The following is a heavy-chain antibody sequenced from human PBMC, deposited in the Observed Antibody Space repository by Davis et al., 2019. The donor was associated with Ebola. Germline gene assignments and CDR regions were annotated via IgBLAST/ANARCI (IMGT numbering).Heavy chain of an antibody. CDR1: GGSISSGGYY. CDR3: AREVSYYGMDV. J-gene: IGHJ6*02. V-gene: IGHV4-31*03. D-gene: IGHD2-21*01. Sequence: MPSETLSLTCTVSGGSISSGGYYWSWIRQHPGKGLEWIGYIYYSGSTYYNPSLKSRVTISVDTSKNQFSLKLSSVTAADTAVYYCAREVSYYGMDVWGQGTTVTVSS. CDR2: IYYSGST.